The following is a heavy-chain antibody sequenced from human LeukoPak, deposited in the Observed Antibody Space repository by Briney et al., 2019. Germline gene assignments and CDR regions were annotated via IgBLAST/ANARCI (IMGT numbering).Heavy chain of an antibody. CDR3: ARDWDYDRSGHWVAQGSAGGFDI. J-gene: IGHJ3*02. D-gene: IGHD3-22*01. Sequence: ASVTVSCTSSGYTFTSYSVSWVRQAPGQGLEWLGWISGYNGNTNYPQKLQGRVTLTTDTSTSTAYMELRSLRSDDTAVYYCARDWDYDRSGHWVAQGSAGGFDIWGQGTMITVSS. V-gene: IGHV1-18*01. CDR2: ISGYNGNT. CDR1: GYTFTSYS.